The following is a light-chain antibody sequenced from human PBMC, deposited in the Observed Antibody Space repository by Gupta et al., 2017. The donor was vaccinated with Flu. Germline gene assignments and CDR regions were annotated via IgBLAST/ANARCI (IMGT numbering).Light chain of an antibody. V-gene: IGKV1-39*01. Sequence: QMTQSPASLSASVGDRVSITCRAGQNIKGALNWYQQKAGEAPKLLISRTSKLRSGVPSRFSGSADGTEFTLTIKSRQPEDSATYYCQERCNYPPASTFGQGTKVEIK. CDR3: QERCNYPPAST. CDR1: QNIKGA. CDR2: RTS. J-gene: IGKJ2*02.